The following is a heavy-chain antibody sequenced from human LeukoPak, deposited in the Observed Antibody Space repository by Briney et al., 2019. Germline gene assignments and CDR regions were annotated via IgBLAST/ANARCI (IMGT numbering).Heavy chain of an antibody. Sequence: PGGSLRLSCAASGFTFSDYYMSWIRQAPGKGLEWVSYISSSGSTIYYADSVKGRFTISRDNSKNTLYLQMNSLRAEDTAVYYCARDEIRYCSGGSCYFGNYWGQGTLVTVSP. D-gene: IGHD2-15*01. CDR2: ISSSGSTI. CDR3: ARDEIRYCSGGSCYFGNY. V-gene: IGHV3-11*04. CDR1: GFTFSDYY. J-gene: IGHJ4*02.